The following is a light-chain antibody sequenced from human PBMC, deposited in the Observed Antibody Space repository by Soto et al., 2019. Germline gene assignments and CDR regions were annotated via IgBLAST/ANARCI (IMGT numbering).Light chain of an antibody. CDR1: QGVRGN. Sequence: EIVMTQSPATLSVSPGERVTLSCRASQGVRGNLDWYQQNPGQAPRLLMYGASTRAAAIPARFSGSGSGTDYTLTISGLQSEDVAVYYCQQYNDWPLTVGGGTKVEI. CDR2: GAS. V-gene: IGKV3-15*01. J-gene: IGKJ4*01. CDR3: QQYNDWPLT.